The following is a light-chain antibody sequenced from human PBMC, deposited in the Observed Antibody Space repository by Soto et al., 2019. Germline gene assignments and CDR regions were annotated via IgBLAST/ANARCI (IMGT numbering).Light chain of an antibody. Sequence: QSVLTQPPSVSGSPGQSVTISCTGTSSDVGSYNRVSWYQQPPGTAPKLLIYEVSNRPSGVPYRFSGSKSGNTASLTISGLPAEDEADYYCSSYTSSSTVVFGTGTKLTVL. CDR1: SSDVGSYNR. V-gene: IGLV2-18*02. CDR2: EVS. CDR3: SSYTSSSTVV. J-gene: IGLJ1*01.